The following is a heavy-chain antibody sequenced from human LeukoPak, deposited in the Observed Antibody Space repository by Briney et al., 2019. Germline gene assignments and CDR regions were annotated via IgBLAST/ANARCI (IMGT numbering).Heavy chain of an antibody. J-gene: IGHJ4*02. Sequence: GGSLRLSCAASGFTFSSYGMHWVRQAPGKGLEWVAVISYDGSNKYYADSVKGRFTISRDNSKNTLYLQMNSLRAEDTAVYYCARDQVSGWVVGPEDYWGQGTLVTVSS. CDR1: GFTFSSYG. D-gene: IGHD2-2*01. V-gene: IGHV3-30*19. CDR2: ISYDGSNK. CDR3: ARDQVSGWVVGPEDY.